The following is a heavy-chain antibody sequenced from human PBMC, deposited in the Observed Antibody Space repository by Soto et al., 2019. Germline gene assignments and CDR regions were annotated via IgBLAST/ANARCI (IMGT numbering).Heavy chain of an antibody. V-gene: IGHV1-69*06. Sequence: QVQLEQSGAEVKKPGSSVKISCKASGGTLSDHGVSWLRQAPGQGLEWVGGTIPVFNTAKYAPKFQGRVTIAADKSTNIAYMELGSLRSNDTALYYCARGVYGSGNYYTGPSGFDIWGQGTLVIVSS. D-gene: IGHD3-10*01. CDR3: ARGVYGSGNYYTGPSGFDI. J-gene: IGHJ3*02. CDR1: GGTLSDHG. CDR2: TIPVFNTA.